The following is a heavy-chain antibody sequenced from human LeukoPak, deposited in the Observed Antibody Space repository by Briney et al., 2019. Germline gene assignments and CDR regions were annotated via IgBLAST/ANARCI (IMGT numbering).Heavy chain of an antibody. J-gene: IGHJ6*02. Sequence: GGSLRLSCAASGFTFSSYSMNWVRQAPGKGLEWVSSISSSSSYIYCADSVKGRFTISRDNAKNSLYLQMNSLRAVDTAMYYCARDGRIVVVPSVWGQGTTVTVSS. CDR2: ISSSSSYI. CDR3: ARDGRIVVVPSV. CDR1: GFTFSSYS. V-gene: IGHV3-21*04. D-gene: IGHD2-2*01.